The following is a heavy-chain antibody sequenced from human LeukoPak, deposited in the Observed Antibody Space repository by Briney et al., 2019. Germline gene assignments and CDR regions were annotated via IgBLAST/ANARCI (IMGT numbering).Heavy chain of an antibody. V-gene: IGHV4-38-2*02. Sequence: PSETLSLTCTVSGYSISSGYYWGWIRQPPGKGLEWIGSIYHSGSTYYNPSLKSRVTISLDTSKNQFSLRLTSVTAADTAVYYCARDYGSGSYYVGLLGYFDSWGQGTLVTVSS. D-gene: IGHD3-10*01. J-gene: IGHJ4*02. CDR2: IYHSGST. CDR3: ARDYGSGSYYVGLLGYFDS. CDR1: GYSISSGYY.